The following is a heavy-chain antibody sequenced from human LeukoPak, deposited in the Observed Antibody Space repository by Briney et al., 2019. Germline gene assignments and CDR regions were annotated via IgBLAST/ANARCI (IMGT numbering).Heavy chain of an antibody. V-gene: IGHV5-51*01. CDR1: GYSFTSYW. Sequence: PGESLKISCKGSGYSFTSYWIGWVRQMPGKGLEWMGIIYPGDSDTRYSPSFQGQVTISADKSISTAYLQWSSLKASDTAMYYCARGETDYVWGSYHYYFDYWGQGTLVTVSS. CDR2: IYPGDSDT. CDR3: ARGETDYVWGSYHYYFDY. D-gene: IGHD3-16*01. J-gene: IGHJ4*02.